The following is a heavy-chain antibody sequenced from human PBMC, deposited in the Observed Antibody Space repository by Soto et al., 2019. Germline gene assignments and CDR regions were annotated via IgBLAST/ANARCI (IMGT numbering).Heavy chain of an antibody. CDR3: ARDLYYDFDY. D-gene: IGHD3-3*01. CDR1: GYTFTSYA. Sequence: ASVKVSCKASGYTFTSYALHWVRQAPGQGLEWMGWINPGNGNTKYAQKFQGRVTITRDESASTAYMELSSLRSEDTAVYYCARDLYYDFDYWGQGTLVTVSS. CDR2: INPGNGNT. J-gene: IGHJ4*02. V-gene: IGHV1-3*01.